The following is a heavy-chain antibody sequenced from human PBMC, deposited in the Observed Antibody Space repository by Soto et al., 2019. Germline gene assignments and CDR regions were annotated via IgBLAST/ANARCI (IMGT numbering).Heavy chain of an antibody. Sequence: QVQLVESGGGVVQPGRSLRLSCAASGFTFSSYAMHWVRQAPGKGLEWVAVISYDGSNKYYADSVKGRFTISRDNSKNTLYLQMNSLRAEDTAVYYCAKDLYYYGSGSYIALIDYWGQGTLVTVSS. D-gene: IGHD3-10*01. CDR2: ISYDGSNK. CDR1: GFTFSSYA. J-gene: IGHJ4*02. V-gene: IGHV3-30*04. CDR3: AKDLYYYGSGSYIALIDY.